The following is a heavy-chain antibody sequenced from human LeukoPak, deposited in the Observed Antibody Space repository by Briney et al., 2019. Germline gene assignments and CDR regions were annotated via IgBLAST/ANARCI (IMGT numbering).Heavy chain of an antibody. V-gene: IGHV4-59*12. CDR1: GGSISSYY. CDR3: ARVQYGGNYGP. D-gene: IGHD4-23*01. CDR2: IYYSGST. J-gene: IGHJ5*02. Sequence: SETLSLTCTVSGGSISSYYWSWIRQPPGKGLEWIGSIYYSGSTYYNPSLKSRVTISVDTSKNQFSLKLSSVTAADTAVYYCARVQYGGNYGPWGQGTLVTVSS.